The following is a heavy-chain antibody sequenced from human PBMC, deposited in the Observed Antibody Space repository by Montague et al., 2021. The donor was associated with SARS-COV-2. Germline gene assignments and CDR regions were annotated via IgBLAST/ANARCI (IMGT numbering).Heavy chain of an antibody. J-gene: IGHJ4*02. D-gene: IGHD3-16*01. Sequence: SETLSLTCTVSGGSIRSHLWSWIRQSPGKGLEWIGYFYHAGTKKYNPSLKTRVTISGDTSKNQFSLRLTSVTTADTATYYCARSGGEPMDWGQGSLVTVSS. CDR2: FYHAGTK. V-gene: IGHV4-59*11. CDR1: GGSIRSHL. CDR3: ARSGGEPMD.